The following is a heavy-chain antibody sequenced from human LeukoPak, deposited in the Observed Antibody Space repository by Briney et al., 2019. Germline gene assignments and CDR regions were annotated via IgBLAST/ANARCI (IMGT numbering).Heavy chain of an antibody. CDR3: AREDGGKADI. CDR1: GFTLSSYS. D-gene: IGHD4-23*01. Sequence: PGGSLRLSCAASGFTLSSYSMKWVRQAPGKGLEWVSSISSSSSYIYYADSVKGRFTISRDNAKNSLYLQMKSLRDEDTAVYYCAREDGGKADIWGQGTMVTVSS. J-gene: IGHJ3*02. CDR2: ISSSSSYI. V-gene: IGHV3-21*01.